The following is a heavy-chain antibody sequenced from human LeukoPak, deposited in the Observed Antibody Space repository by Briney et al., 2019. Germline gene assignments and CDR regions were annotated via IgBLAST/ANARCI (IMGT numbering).Heavy chain of an antibody. CDR3: ARHGNYYDTSQSDP. J-gene: IGHJ5*02. Sequence: PSETLSLTCAVSGYSISSGYYWGWIRQPPGKGLERIGSVYHSGSTYYNPSLKSRVTISVDTSKNQFSLKLGSVTAADTAVYYCARHGNYYDTSQSDPWGQGTLVTVSS. V-gene: IGHV4-38-2*01. CDR2: VYHSGST. D-gene: IGHD3-22*01. CDR1: GYSISSGYY.